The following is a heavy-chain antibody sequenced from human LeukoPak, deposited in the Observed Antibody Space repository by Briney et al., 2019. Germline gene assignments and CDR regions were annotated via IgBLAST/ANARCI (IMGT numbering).Heavy chain of an antibody. D-gene: IGHD2-2*01. CDR2: IYYSGST. V-gene: IGHV4-59*01. CDR3: ARGVVPADAFDI. CDR1: GGSISSYY. J-gene: IGHJ3*02. Sequence: SETLSLTCPVSGGSISSYYWSWIRQPPGKGLEWIGYIYYSGSTNYNPSLKSRVTTSVDTSKNQFSLKLSSVTAADTAVYYCARGVVPADAFDIWGQGTMVTVSS.